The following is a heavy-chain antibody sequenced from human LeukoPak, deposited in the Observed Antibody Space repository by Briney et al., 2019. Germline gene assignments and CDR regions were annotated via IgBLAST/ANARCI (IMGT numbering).Heavy chain of an antibody. J-gene: IGHJ6*02. CDR3: ARISGTTVRYYDYYSMDV. CDR2: INAGNGNT. CDR1: GYIFTNYA. V-gene: IGHV1-3*01. Sequence: ASVTVSFTASGYIFTNYAIHWVRQAPGQRLEWMGWINAGNGNTKYSQKFQDRVTITRDTSASTAYMELSSLRSEDTAVYYCARISGTTVRYYDYYSMDVWGQGTTVTVSS. D-gene: IGHD1-7*01.